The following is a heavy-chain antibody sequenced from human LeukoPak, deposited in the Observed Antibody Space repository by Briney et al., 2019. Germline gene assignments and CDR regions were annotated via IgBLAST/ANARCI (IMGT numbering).Heavy chain of an antibody. D-gene: IGHD6-19*01. Sequence: GGSLRLSCAVSGFTFSDHFLEWVRQAPGKGLEWVGRSRNKAKSYTTEYAASVKGRFTISRDDSKNSLYLQMNSLKTEDTAVYYCVRVGSVAGSDYLDYWGQGTLVTVSS. V-gene: IGHV3-72*01. J-gene: IGHJ4*02. CDR2: SRNKAKSYTT. CDR1: GFTFSDHF. CDR3: VRVGSVAGSDYLDY.